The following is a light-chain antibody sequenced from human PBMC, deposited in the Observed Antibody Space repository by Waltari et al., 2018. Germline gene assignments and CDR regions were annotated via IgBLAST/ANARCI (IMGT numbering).Light chain of an antibody. J-gene: IGKJ1*01. Sequence: DIQMTQSPSSLSASVGDRVTITCRASQSIRSYLNWYQQKPGQAPKLLIYAASSLQSEVPSRVSGSGSGTDFTLTISRLQPEDFATYYWQQSYSTPRTFGQGTKGEIK. CDR1: QSIRSY. CDR2: AAS. V-gene: IGKV1-39*01. CDR3: QQSYSTPRT.